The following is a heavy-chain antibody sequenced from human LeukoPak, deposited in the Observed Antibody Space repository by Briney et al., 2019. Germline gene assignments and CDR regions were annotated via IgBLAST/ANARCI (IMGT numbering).Heavy chain of an antibody. J-gene: IGHJ4*02. V-gene: IGHV1-46*01. Sequence: GASVKVSCKASGGTFTSYYMHWVRQAPGQGLEWMGLINPTGGSTSYAQQFQGRISMSRDTSTSTVYMEMSSLTSEDTALYYCARESTAFDYWGQGTLVTVSS. CDR1: GGTFTSYY. CDR3: ARESTAFDY. CDR2: INPTGGST.